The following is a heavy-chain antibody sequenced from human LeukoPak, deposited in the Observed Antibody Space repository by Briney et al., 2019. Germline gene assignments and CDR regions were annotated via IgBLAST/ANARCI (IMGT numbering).Heavy chain of an antibody. D-gene: IGHD5-18*01. CDR2: INHDGRVT. Sequence: PGGSLRLSCAASGFTISSSWMTWVRQAPGGGLEWVANINHDGRVTFYVDSVKGRFTISRDSSKNLLFLQMNSLRAEDTAVYYCGTPLDAAIETGGQGVLVTVSS. J-gene: IGHJ4*02. V-gene: IGHV3-7*01. CDR1: GFTISSSW. CDR3: GTPLDAAIET.